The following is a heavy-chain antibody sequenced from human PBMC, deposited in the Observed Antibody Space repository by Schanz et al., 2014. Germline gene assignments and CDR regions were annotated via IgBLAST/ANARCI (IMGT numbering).Heavy chain of an antibody. CDR3: ARDPSFSMVRRVIMGSYYYGMDV. V-gene: IGHV1-18*01. J-gene: IGHJ6*02. D-gene: IGHD3-10*01. CDR2: ISPYNGNT. CDR1: GGTFSSYT. Sequence: QVQLVQSGAEVKKPGSSVKVSCKASGGTFSSYTISWVRQPPGQGLEWMGRISPYNGNTNYTQKFQGRVTMTIDPYTRTAYMELRSLRSDDTAVFYCARDPSFSMVRRVIMGSYYYGMDVWGQGTTVTVSS.